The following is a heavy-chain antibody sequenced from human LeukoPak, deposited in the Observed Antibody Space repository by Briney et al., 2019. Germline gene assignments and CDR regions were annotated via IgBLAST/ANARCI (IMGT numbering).Heavy chain of an antibody. J-gene: IGHJ5*02. CDR1: GFTFSSYG. CDR3: AIFYITDYGNWFDP. D-gene: IGHD4-17*01. CDR2: IWYDGSNK. V-gene: IGHV3-33*01. Sequence: PGGSLRLSCAASGFTFSSYGMHWVRQAPGKGLEWVAVIWYDGSNKYYADSVKGRFAISRDNSKNTLYLQMNSLRAEDTAVYYCAIFYITDYGNWFDPWGQGTLVTVSS.